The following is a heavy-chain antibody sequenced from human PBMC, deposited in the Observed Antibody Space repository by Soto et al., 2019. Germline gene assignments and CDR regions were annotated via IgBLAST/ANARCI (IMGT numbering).Heavy chain of an antibody. CDR2: ISPSGAT. J-gene: IGHJ4*02. CDR1: GGSFSNNY. CDR3: ATSLWFGTQPEI. V-gene: IGHV4-34*01. Sequence: SETLSLTCAVYGGSFSNNYWTWFRQPPGKGLEWIGEISPSGATKYIPSLKSRGAISVDTSRKQFFLKVTSVSAADTAVYYCATSLWFGTQPEIWGPGTLVTVSS. D-gene: IGHD3-10*01.